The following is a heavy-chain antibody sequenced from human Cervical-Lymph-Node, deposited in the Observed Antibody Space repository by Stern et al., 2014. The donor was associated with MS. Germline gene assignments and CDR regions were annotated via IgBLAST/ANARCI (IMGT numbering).Heavy chain of an antibody. J-gene: IGHJ4*02. CDR1: GGTFNTNV. D-gene: IGHD6-6*01. Sequence: QVQLQQSGAEVKKPGSSVKVSCKASGGTFNTNVISWVRQAPGQGLEWMGGIIPIFGTALYAQKFQGRVTITANESTRAVSMELSSLRSEDTAIYYGARAAYSTSSYNYWGQGTLVIVSS. CDR3: ARAAYSTSSYNY. CDR2: IIPIFGTA. V-gene: IGHV1-69*01.